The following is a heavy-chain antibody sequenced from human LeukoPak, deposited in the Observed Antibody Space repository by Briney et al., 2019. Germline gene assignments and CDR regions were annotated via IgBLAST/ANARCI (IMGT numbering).Heavy chain of an antibody. Sequence: SETLSLTCAVYGGSFSGYYWSWIRQPPGKGLEWIGEINHSGSTNYNPSLKSRVTISVDTSKNQFSLKLSSVTAADTAVYYCARVGDYYDSSGYYPPFDYWGQGTLVTVSS. D-gene: IGHD3-22*01. CDR1: GGSFSGYY. J-gene: IGHJ4*02. CDR3: ARVGDYYDSSGYYPPFDY. CDR2: INHSGST. V-gene: IGHV4-34*01.